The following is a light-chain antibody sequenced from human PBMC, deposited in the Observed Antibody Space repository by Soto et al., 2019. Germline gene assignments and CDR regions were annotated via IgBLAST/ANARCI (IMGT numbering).Light chain of an antibody. J-gene: IGKJ2*01. CDR2: DAS. CDR3: QQYGTAPYT. CDR1: QSVRTS. Sequence: EIVLTQSPGTLSLSPGERASLSCGASQSVRTSLAWYQHKPGLAPRLLIYDASSRATGIPDRFSGSGSGTVFTLTISRLEPEDFAVYFCQQYGTAPYTFGQGTKLEIK. V-gene: IGKV3D-20*01.